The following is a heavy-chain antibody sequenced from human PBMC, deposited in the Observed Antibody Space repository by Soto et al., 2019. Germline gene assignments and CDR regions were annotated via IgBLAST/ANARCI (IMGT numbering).Heavy chain of an antibody. CDR1: GFTFSSYW. J-gene: IGHJ6*02. CDR3: ARARYYYGSGRTYYYSCGMHG. Sequence: PGGSLRLSCAASGFTFSSYWMSWVRQAPGKGLEWVANIKQDGSEKYYVDSVKGRFTISRDNAKNSLYLQMNSLRAEDTAVYYGARARYYYGSGRTYYYSCGMHGWGQETMGTISS. V-gene: IGHV3-7*01. D-gene: IGHD3-10*01. CDR2: IKQDGSEK.